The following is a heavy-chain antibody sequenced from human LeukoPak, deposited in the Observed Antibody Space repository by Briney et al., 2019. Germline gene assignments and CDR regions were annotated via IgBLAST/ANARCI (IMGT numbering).Heavy chain of an antibody. CDR2: LTNNGANT. CDR1: GFTFSSYA. CDR3: AKGGEMRTFFFDS. D-gene: IGHD3-16*01. J-gene: IGHJ4*02. Sequence: GGSLRPSCAASGFTFSSYAMNWVRQAPEKGLEWISILTNNGANTWYADSVKGRFTISRDNSKNTLYLQMNSLRAEDTAMYYCAKGGEMRTFFFDSWGQGSLVTVSS. V-gene: IGHV3-23*01.